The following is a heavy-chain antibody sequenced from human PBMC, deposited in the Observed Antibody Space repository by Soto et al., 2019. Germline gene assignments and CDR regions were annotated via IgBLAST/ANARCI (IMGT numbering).Heavy chain of an antibody. D-gene: IGHD3-3*01. V-gene: IGHV4-34*01. CDR1: GGSVNGYY. J-gene: IGHJ5*02. CDR2: INHTGGT. Sequence: SETLSLTCAVYGGSVNGYYWNWIRQHPGKGLEWIGEINHTGGTHYNPSLKSRVTMSVDTSKNQFSLRLSSVTAADTAIYYCATRITVFGLLIPPFDPWGQGTQVNVAS. CDR3: ATRITVFGLLIPPFDP.